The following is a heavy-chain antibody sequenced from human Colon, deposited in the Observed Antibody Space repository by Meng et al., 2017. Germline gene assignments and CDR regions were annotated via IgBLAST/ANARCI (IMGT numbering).Heavy chain of an antibody. CDR3: ASRGQYSSGCYFNFVPLVAATTTNYFDY. J-gene: IGHJ4*02. D-gene: IGHD6-19*01. V-gene: IGHV4-39*07. Sequence: GSLRLSCTVSGGSISSSRYYWVWIRQAPGKGLEWIGSIDYSGSTYYNPSLKSRVTISVDTSKNQFSLTLSSVTAADTAVYSCASRGQYSSGCYFNFVPLVAATTTNYFDYWGQGTLVTVSS. CDR1: GGSISSSRYY. CDR2: IDYSGST.